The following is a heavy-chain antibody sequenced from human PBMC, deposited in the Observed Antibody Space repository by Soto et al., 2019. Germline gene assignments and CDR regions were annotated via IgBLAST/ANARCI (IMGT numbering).Heavy chain of an antibody. D-gene: IGHD3-3*01. J-gene: IGHJ6*02. CDR1: GYTFTSYA. Sequence: QVQLVQSGAEVKKPGASVKVSCKASGYTFTSYAMHWVRQAPGQRLEWMGWINAGNGNTKYSQKFQGRVTITRDTSASTAYMELSSLRSEDTAVYYCARWTLAEWVSNYGMDVWGQGTTVTVSS. V-gene: IGHV1-3*01. CDR2: INAGNGNT. CDR3: ARWTLAEWVSNYGMDV.